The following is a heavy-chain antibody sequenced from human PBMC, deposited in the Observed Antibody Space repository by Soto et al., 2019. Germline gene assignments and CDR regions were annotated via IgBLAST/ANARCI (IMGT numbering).Heavy chain of an antibody. CDR3: AKDSGGLLWFGELPNYYYYGMDV. CDR1: GFTFSSYA. D-gene: IGHD3-10*01. V-gene: IGHV3-23*01. CDR2: ISGSGGST. J-gene: IGHJ6*02. Sequence: EVQLLESGGGLVQPGGSLRLSCAASGFTFSSYAMSWVRQAPGKGLEWVSAISGSGGSTYYADSVKGRFTISRDNSKNTLYLQMNSLRAEDTAVYYCAKDSGGLLWFGELPNYYYYGMDVWGQGTTVTVSS.